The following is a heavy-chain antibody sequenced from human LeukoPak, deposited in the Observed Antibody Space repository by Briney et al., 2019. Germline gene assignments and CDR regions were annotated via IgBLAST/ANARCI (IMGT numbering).Heavy chain of an antibody. V-gene: IGHV1-2*02. CDR2: INPNSGGT. D-gene: IGHD5-18*01. CDR1: GYTFTSYY. CDR3: ARVRKYRAAMVMGEFDY. Sequence: ASVKVSCKASGYTFTSYYMHWVRQAPGQGLEWMGWINPNSGGTNYAQKFQGRVTMTRDTSISTAYMELSRLRSDDTAVYYCARVRKYRAAMVMGEFDYWGQGTLVTVSS. J-gene: IGHJ4*02.